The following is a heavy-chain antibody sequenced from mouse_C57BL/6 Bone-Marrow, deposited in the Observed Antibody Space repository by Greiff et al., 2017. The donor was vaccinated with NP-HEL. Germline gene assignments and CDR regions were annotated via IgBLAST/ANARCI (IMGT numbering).Heavy chain of an antibody. Sequence: EVQLQQSGGGLVQPGGSLKLSCAASGIDFSRYWMSWVRRAPGKGLEWIGEINPDSSTINYAPSLKDKFIISRDNAKKTLYLQMSKVRSEDTDLYDCARFITTVVADDYWGQGTTLTVSS. CDR1: GIDFSRYW. V-gene: IGHV4-1*01. CDR2: INPDSSTI. J-gene: IGHJ2*01. CDR3: ARFITTVVADDY. D-gene: IGHD1-1*01.